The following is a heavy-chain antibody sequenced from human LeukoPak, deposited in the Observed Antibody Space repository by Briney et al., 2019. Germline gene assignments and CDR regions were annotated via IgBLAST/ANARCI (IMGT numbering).Heavy chain of an antibody. V-gene: IGHV3-53*01. J-gene: IGHJ4*02. CDR3: AGRGGFSSGSYNY. CDR2: IYSGGST. D-gene: IGHD1-26*01. Sequence: GGSLRLSCAASGFTVSSNYMSWVRQAPGKGLEWVSVIYSGGSTYYADSVKGRFTISRDNSKNTLYLQMNSLRAVDTAVYYCAGRGGFSSGSYNYWGQGTLVTVSS. CDR1: GFTVSSNY.